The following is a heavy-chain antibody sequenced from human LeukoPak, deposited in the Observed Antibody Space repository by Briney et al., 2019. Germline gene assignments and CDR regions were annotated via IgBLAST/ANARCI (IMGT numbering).Heavy chain of an antibody. V-gene: IGHV4-4*02. CDR2: IYHSGST. D-gene: IGHD6-13*01. CDR3: ARDLRSSWPNFDY. CDR1: GGSISSSNW. J-gene: IGHJ4*02. Sequence: SETLSLTCAVSGGSISSSNWWSWVRQPPGKGLEWIGEIYHSGSTNYNPSLKSRVTISVDKSKNQFSLKLSSVTAADTAVYYCARDLRSSWPNFDYWGQGTLVTVSS.